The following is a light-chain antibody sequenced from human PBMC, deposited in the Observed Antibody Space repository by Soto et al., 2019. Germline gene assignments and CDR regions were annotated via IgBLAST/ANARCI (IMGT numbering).Light chain of an antibody. CDR1: HSVSSN. CDR3: QQYNNWWT. J-gene: IGKJ1*01. V-gene: IGKV3-15*01. CDR2: GAS. Sequence: EIVMTQSPSTLSVSPGESVTLSCRASHSVSSNLAWYQQKPGQAPRLLIYGASTRATGIPARFSGSGSGTEFTLTISSLQSEDFAVYYCQQYNNWWTFGQGTKVDIK.